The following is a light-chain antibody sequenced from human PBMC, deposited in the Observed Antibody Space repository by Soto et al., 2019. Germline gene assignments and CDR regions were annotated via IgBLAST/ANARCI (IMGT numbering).Light chain of an antibody. CDR3: QQSYSTRLYT. CDR1: QSISNY. J-gene: IGKJ2*01. Sequence: DIQMTQSPSSLSASVGDIVTITCRASQSISNYLNWYQQKPGNAPKLLIYAASNLQSGVPSRFSGSGSGKDFTLTISSLQPKDFATYYCQQSYSTRLYTFGQGTKVDIK. V-gene: IGKV1-39*01. CDR2: AAS.